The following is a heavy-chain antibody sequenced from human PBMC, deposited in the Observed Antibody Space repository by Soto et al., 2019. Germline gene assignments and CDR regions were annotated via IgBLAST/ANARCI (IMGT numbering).Heavy chain of an antibody. V-gene: IGHV3-64D*06. CDR2: ISSNGGST. D-gene: IGHD3-10*01. CDR3: VGDYPLGMDV. J-gene: IGHJ6*02. CDR1: GFTLCSYV. Sequence: GSLGLGCSACGFTLCSYVMPWFRQAPGKGLEYVSAISSNGGSTYYADSVKGRFTISRDNSKNTLYLQMSSLRAEDTAVYYCVGDYPLGMDVWGQGTTVTVSS.